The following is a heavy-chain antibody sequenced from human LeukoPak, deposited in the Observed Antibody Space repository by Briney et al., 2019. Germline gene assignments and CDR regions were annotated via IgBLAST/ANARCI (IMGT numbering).Heavy chain of an antibody. Sequence: ASVKVSCKTSGYTFSGYYMHWVRQAPGQGLEGMGWINPNSGGTNYAQRFQCRVTMTRDTSIRTAYMDLSRLRSDHTAVYYCARGDSIYYDNSGYGAFEYWAQETLVTVPS. CDR3: ARGDSIYYDNSGYGAFEY. CDR2: INPNSGGT. CDR1: GYTFSGYY. J-gene: IGHJ4*02. V-gene: IGHV1-2*02. D-gene: IGHD3-22*01.